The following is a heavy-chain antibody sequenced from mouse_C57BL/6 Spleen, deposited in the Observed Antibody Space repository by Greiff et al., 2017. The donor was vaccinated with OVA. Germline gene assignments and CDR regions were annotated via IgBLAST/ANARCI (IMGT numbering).Heavy chain of an antibody. J-gene: IGHJ2*01. CDR1: GFTFSSYA. V-gene: IGHV5-9-1*02. Sequence: EVKLVESGEGLVKPGGSLKLSCAASGFTFSSYAMSWVRQTPEKRLEWVAYISSGGDYIYYADTVKGRFTISRDNARNTLYLQMSSLKSEDTAMYYCTRGADGYYFDYWGQGTTLTVSS. D-gene: IGHD2-3*01. CDR2: ISSGGDYI. CDR3: TRGADGYYFDY.